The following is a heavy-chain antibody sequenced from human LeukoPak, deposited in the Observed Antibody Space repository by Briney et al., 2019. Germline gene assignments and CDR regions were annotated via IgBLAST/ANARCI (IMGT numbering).Heavy chain of an antibody. V-gene: IGHV1-2*02. Sequence: ASVKVSCKASGYTFTSYGISWVRQAPGQGLEWMGWINPNSGGTNYAQKFQGRVTMTRDTSISTAYMELSRLRSDDTAVYYCARARIAVAGHDAFDIWGQGTMVTVSS. D-gene: IGHD6-19*01. CDR1: GYTFTSYG. CDR3: ARARIAVAGHDAFDI. J-gene: IGHJ3*02. CDR2: INPNSGGT.